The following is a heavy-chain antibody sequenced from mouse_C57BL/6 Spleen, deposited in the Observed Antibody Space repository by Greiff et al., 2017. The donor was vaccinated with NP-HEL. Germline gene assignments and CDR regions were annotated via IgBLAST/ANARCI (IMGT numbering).Heavy chain of an antibody. J-gene: IGHJ2*01. D-gene: IGHD1-1*01. CDR1: GFTFSDYY. V-gene: IGHV5-16*01. CDR3: ARVVTTVVVDY. Sequence: DVKLVESEGGLVQPGSSMKLSCTASGFTFSDYYMAWVRQVPEKGLEWVANINYDGSSTYYLDSLKSRFIISRDNAKNILYLQMSRLKSEDTATYYCARVVTTVVVDYWGQGTTLTVSS. CDR2: INYDGSST.